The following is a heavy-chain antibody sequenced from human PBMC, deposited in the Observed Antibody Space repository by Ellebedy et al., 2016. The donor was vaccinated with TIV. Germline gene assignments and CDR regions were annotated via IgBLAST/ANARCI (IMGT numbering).Heavy chain of an antibody. CDR1: GYTFTSYY. Sequence: ASVKVSXXASGYTFTSYYMHWVRQAPGQGLEWMGIINPSGGSTSYAQKFQGRVTMTRDTSTSTVYMELSSLRSEDTAVYYCARARVTRTKTGTTSDTPDYWGQGTLVTVSS. CDR3: ARARVTRTKTGTTSDTPDY. V-gene: IGHV1-46*01. J-gene: IGHJ4*02. D-gene: IGHD1-7*01. CDR2: INPSGGST.